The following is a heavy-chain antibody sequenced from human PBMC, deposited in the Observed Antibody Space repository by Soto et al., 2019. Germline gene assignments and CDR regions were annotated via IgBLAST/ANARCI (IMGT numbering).Heavy chain of an antibody. D-gene: IGHD2-15*01. CDR1: GFSFRNYA. CDR2: ISGSGGST. CDR3: AKGLGYCSGGDCSSYYFDY. V-gene: IGHV3-23*01. J-gene: IGHJ4*02. Sequence: EVQLLESGGGLVQPGGSLRLYCAASGFSFRNYAMSWVRQAPGKGLQWVSVISGSGGSTYYADSVKGRFTISRDNSKNTLYLQMNSLRADDTAVYYCAKGLGYCSGGDCSSYYFDYWGQGTLVTVSS.